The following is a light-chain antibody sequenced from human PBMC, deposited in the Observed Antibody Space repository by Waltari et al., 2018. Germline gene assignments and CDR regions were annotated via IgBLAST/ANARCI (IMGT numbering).Light chain of an antibody. CDR3: SSYTSSSTLYV. CDR2: EVS. J-gene: IGLJ1*01. Sequence: QSALTQPASVSGSPGQSITISCTGTSSDVGAYNYVPWYQHAPGKAPKLMIFEVSNRPSGVSNRFSGSKSGNTASLTISGLQAEDEADYYCSSYTSSSTLYVFGTGTKVTVL. CDR1: SSDVGAYNY. V-gene: IGLV2-14*01.